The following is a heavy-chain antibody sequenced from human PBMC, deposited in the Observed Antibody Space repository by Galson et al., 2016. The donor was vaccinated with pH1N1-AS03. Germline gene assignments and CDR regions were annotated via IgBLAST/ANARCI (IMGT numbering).Heavy chain of an antibody. Sequence: SVKVSCKASGGTFSTNGFTWVRQAPGQGLEWMGRIIPMLGRGNSAQKFQGRVTIIADISTSTTYMELSNLTSEDTAIYYCARERDSSSSSIFVYWGQGTQVTVSS. CDR1: GGTFSTNG. V-gene: IGHV1-69*04. D-gene: IGHD6-6*01. CDR3: ARERDSSSSSIFVY. CDR2: IIPMLGRG. J-gene: IGHJ4*02.